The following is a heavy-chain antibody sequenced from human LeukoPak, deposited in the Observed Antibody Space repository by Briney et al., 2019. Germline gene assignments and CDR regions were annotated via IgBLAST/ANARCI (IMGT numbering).Heavy chain of an antibody. Sequence: ASVKVSCKASGYTFTNYYMHWVRQAPGQGLEWMGWISAYNGNKNYAQKFQDRVTMTTDTSTSTAYMELRSLRSDDTAVYYCARKGDYWNDGAYWGQGTLVTVSS. CDR3: ARKGDYWNDGAY. D-gene: IGHD1-1*01. J-gene: IGHJ4*02. V-gene: IGHV1-18*04. CDR1: GYTFTNYY. CDR2: ISAYNGNK.